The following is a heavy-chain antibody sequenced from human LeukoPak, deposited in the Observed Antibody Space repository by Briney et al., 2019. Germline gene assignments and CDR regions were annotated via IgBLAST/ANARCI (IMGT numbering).Heavy chain of an antibody. CDR2: IGTAGDT. V-gene: IGHV3-13*04. CDR1: GFTFSSYD. CDR3: ARGALGFDY. Sequence: GGSLRLSCAASGFTFSSYDIQWVRQATGKGLEWVSSIGTAGDTYYAGSVKGRFTLSRENAKKSSYLQMNNLGAGDTAICYCARGALGFDYWDQGALVTVSS. J-gene: IGHJ4*02.